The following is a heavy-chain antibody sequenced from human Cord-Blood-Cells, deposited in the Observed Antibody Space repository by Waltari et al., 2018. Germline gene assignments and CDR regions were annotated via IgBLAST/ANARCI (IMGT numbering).Heavy chain of an antibody. CDR1: GFTFSSSA. D-gene: IGHD6-13*01. J-gene: IGHJ6*02. CDR2: IAYDGSKK. CDR3: ARDRRSSWYYYYYGMDV. Sequence: QVQLVESGGGVVQPGRSLRLSCAASGFTFSSSALHWAAQTPGRGLEGVAVIAYDGSKKYYADSVKGRFTISRDNSKNTLYLQMNSLRAEDTAVYYCARDRRSSWYYYYYGMDVWGQGTTVTVSS. V-gene: IGHV3-30-3*01.